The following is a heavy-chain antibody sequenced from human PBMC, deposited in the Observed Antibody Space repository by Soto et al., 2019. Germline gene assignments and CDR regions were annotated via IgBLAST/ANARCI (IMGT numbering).Heavy chain of an antibody. V-gene: IGHV4-39*01. CDR2: IYYSGST. CDR3: ARPQLLWGWFDP. J-gene: IGHJ5*02. Sequence: QLQLQESGPGLVKPSETLSLTCTVSGGSISSSSYYWGWIRQPPGKGLEWIGSIYYSGSTYYNPYLKSRVTISVDTSKNQFSLKLSSVTAADTAVYYCARPQLLWGWFDPWGQGTLVTVSS. CDR1: GGSISSSSYY. D-gene: IGHD2-2*01.